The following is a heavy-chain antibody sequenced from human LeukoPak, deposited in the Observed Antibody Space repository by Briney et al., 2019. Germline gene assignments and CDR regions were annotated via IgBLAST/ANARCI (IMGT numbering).Heavy chain of an antibody. J-gene: IGHJ4*02. Sequence: GGSLRLSCAASGFTLSSYWMRWVRQAPGKGLVWVSRINGDGSSTPYANSVKGRFTISRDNAKNTLYLQMHSLRADETAVYYCARGSTSGWPDYFDYWGQGSVVTVSS. CDR3: ARGSTSGWPDYFDY. V-gene: IGHV3-74*01. CDR2: INGDGSST. D-gene: IGHD6-19*01. CDR1: GFTLSSYW.